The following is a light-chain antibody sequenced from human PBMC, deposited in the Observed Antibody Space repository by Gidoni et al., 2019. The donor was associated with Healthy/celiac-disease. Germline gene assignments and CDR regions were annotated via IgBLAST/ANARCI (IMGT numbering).Light chain of an antibody. CDR3: QQLNSYPYT. V-gene: IGKV1-9*01. CDR1: QGISSY. J-gene: IGKJ2*01. Sequence: DIQLTQSPSFLSASVGDRVTITCRASQGISSYLAWYQQKPGKAPKLLSYAASTFQSGVPSRFSGSGSGTEFTLTSSSLQPEDFSTYYCQQLNSYPYTCGQGTKLEIK. CDR2: AAS.